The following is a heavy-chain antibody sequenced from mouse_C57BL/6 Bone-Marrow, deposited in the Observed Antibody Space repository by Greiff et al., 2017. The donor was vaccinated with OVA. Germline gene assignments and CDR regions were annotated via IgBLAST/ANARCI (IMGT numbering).Heavy chain of an antibody. J-gene: IGHJ2*01. D-gene: IGHD3-2*02. CDR2: IHPSDSDT. CDR1: GYTFTSYW. Sequence: VQLQQPGAELVKPGASVKVSCKASGYTFTSYWMHWVKQRPGQGLEWIGRIHPSDSDTNYNQKFKGKATLTVDKSSSTAYMQLSSLTSEDSAVYYCASTAQATGYYFDYWGQGTTLTVSS. CDR3: ASTAQATGYYFDY. V-gene: IGHV1-74*01.